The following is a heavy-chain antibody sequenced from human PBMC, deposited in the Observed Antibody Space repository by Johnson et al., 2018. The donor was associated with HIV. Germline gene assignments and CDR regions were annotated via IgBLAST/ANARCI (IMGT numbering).Heavy chain of an antibody. CDR1: GFTFSNAW. CDR3: AREGSSSRAFDI. D-gene: IGHD6-6*01. J-gene: IGHJ3*02. Sequence: VQLVESGGGLVKPGGSLRLSCAASGFTFSNAWMHWVRQAPGKGLVWVSRINSDGSSTSYADSVKGRFTISSDNAKNTLYLQMNSLRAEDTAVYYCAREGSSSRAFDIWGQGTMVTVSS. CDR2: INSDGSST. V-gene: IGHV3-74*01.